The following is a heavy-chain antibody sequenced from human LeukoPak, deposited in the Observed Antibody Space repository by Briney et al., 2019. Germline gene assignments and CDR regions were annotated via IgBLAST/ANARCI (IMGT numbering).Heavy chain of an antibody. CDR1: GFTVRSSY. V-gene: IGHV3-53*01. D-gene: IGHD3-22*01. J-gene: IGHJ6*03. CDR2: IYNGGSP. Sequence: GGSLRLSCAASGFTVRSSYMSWVRQAPGRGLEWVSVIYNGGSPDYADSAKGRFTISSDSSKNTLYLQMNSLRVEDTAVYYCARRMIVVVITNYYYYYMDVWGKGTTVTVSS. CDR3: ARRMIVVVITNYYYYYMDV.